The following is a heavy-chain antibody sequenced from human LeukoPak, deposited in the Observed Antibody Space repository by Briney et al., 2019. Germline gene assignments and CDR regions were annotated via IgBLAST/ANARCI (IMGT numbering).Heavy chain of an antibody. CDR3: ARVFNEHSSSWYGHYYYYYYMDV. CDR1: GGSISSGSYY. D-gene: IGHD6-13*01. Sequence: SETLSLTCTVSGGSISSGSYYWGWIRQPPGKGLEWIGSIYYSGSTYYNPSLKSRVTISVDTSKNQFSLKLSSVTAADTAAYYCARVFNEHSSSWYGHYYYYYYMDVWGKGTTVTVSS. J-gene: IGHJ6*03. CDR2: IYYSGST. V-gene: IGHV4-39*07.